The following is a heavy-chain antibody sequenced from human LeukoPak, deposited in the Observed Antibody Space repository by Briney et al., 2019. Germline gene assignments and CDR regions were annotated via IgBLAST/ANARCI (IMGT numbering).Heavy chain of an antibody. D-gene: IGHD6-13*01. V-gene: IGHV1-18*01. CDR3: ARDAYSSSWYYGWLGYYYYGMDV. Sequence: GASVEVSCKASGYTFTSYGISWVRQAPGQGLEWMGWISAYNGNTNYAQKLQGRVTMTTDTSTSTAYMELRSLRSDDTAVYYCARDAYSSSWYYGWLGYYYYGMDVWGQGTTVTVSS. CDR2: ISAYNGNT. CDR1: GYTFTSYG. J-gene: IGHJ6*02.